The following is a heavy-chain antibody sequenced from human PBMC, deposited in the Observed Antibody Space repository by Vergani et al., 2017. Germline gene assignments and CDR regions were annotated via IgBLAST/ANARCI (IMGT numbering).Heavy chain of an antibody. V-gene: IGHV3-21*01. CDR3: ARDLSAYEDKTVPAAISQREYYFDY. CDR1: GFTFSSYS. CDR2: ISSSSRYI. D-gene: IGHD2-2*02. Sequence: EVQLVESGGGLVKPGGSLRLSCAASGFTFSSYSMHWVRQAPGKGLEWVSSISSSSRYIYYADSVKGRFTISRDTAKNSLSLQMNSLRAEDTAVYYCARDLSAYEDKTVPAAISQREYYFDYWGQGTLVTVSS. J-gene: IGHJ4*02.